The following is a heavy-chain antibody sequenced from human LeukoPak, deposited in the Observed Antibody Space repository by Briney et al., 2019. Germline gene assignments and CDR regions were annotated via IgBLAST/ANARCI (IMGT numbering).Heavy chain of an antibody. CDR1: GFSVSSYG. CDR2: VGGSDTST. D-gene: IGHD5-18*01. Sequence: GGSLRLSCAASGFSVSSYGMTWVRQAPGKGLEWVSAVGGSDTSTYYADSVKGRFTISRDHSQNRLYLQMYSLRAEDSAVYYCARGAYNYGPIYWRFDLWGRGTLVTVCS. V-gene: IGHV3-23*01. J-gene: IGHJ2*01. CDR3: ARGAYNYGPIYWRFDL.